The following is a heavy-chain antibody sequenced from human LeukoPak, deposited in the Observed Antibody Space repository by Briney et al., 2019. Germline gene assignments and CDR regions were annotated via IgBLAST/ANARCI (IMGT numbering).Heavy chain of an antibody. D-gene: IGHD2/OR15-2a*01. CDR2: ISGSTSAV. V-gene: IGHV3-48*02. CDR1: GFTFTRYG. J-gene: IGHJ6*02. CDR3: ASQLPQGRIYYYYGMDV. Sequence: GGSLRLSCAASGFTFTRYGMVWVRQAPGKGLEWVSYISGSTSAVYYADSVRGRFTISRDNAKNSLYLQMNSLRDDDTAVYYCASQLPQGRIYYYYGMDVWGQGTTVTVSS.